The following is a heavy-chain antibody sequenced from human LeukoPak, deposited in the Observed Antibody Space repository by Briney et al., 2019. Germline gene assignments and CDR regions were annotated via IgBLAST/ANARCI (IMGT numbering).Heavy chain of an antibody. V-gene: IGHV4-4*02. CDR2: IHHSGST. CDR3: ARTEAFCSDISCSNWFDP. D-gene: IGHD2-2*01. CDR1: GGSVSRSNW. Sequence: TSETLSLTCAVPGGSVSRSNWWNWVRQPPGKGLEWIGEIHHSGSTNYNPSLKSRVTMSVDKSKNQFSLKLSSVTAADTAVYYCARTEAFCSDISCSNWFDPWGQGTLVTVSS. J-gene: IGHJ5*02.